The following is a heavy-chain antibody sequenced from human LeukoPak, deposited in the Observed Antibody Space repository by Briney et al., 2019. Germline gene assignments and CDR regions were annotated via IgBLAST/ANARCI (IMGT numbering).Heavy chain of an antibody. CDR3: AKVISGYFDY. D-gene: IGHD3-22*01. J-gene: IGHJ4*02. Sequence: GGSLRLSCAASGFTFDDYAMHWVRQAPGKGLGWVSGISWNSGSIGYADSVKGRFTISRDNAKNSLYLQMNSLRAEDTALYYCAKVISGYFDYWGQGTLVTVSS. CDR2: ISWNSGSI. CDR1: GFTFDDYA. V-gene: IGHV3-9*01.